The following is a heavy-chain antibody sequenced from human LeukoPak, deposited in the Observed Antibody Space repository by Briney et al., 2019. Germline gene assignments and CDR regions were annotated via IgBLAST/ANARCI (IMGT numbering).Heavy chain of an antibody. D-gene: IGHD3-22*01. CDR1: RYTFTGYY. J-gene: IGHJ6*02. Sequence: ASVKVSCKASRYTFTGYYMHWVRQAPGQGLEWMGWINPNSGGTNYAQKFQGRVTMTRDTSISTAYMELSRLRSDDTAVYYCARDDFFTMTPHYYGMDVWGQGTTVTVSS. CDR2: INPNSGGT. V-gene: IGHV1-2*02. CDR3: ARDDFFTMTPHYYGMDV.